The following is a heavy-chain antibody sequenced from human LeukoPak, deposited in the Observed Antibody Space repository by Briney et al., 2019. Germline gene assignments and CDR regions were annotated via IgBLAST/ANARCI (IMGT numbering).Heavy chain of an antibody. J-gene: IGHJ4*02. CDR1: GFTFSSYA. CDR2: ISGSGGST. D-gene: IGHD2-2*01. Sequence: RGSLRVSCAASGFTFSSYAMSWVRQAPGKGLEWVSAISGSGGSTYYADSVKGRFTISRDNSKNTLYLQMNSLRAEDTAVYYCAKGGKDIVVVPVTLSPDYWGQGTLVTVSS. CDR3: AKGGKDIVVVPVTLSPDY. V-gene: IGHV3-23*01.